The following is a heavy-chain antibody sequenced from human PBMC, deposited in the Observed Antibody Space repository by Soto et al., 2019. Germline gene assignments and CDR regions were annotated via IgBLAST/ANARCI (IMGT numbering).Heavy chain of an antibody. Sequence: SVKVSCRASGGTFSSYAISWVRQAPGQGLEWMGGIIPIFGTANYAQKFQGRVTITADESTSTAYMELSSLRSGDTAVYYCARDRHDSSGYYSDYWGQGTLVTVSS. J-gene: IGHJ4*02. CDR3: ARDRHDSSGYYSDY. V-gene: IGHV1-69*13. CDR2: IIPIFGTA. D-gene: IGHD3-22*01. CDR1: GGTFSSYA.